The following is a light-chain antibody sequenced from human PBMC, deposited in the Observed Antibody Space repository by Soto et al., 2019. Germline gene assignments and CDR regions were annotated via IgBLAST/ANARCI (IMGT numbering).Light chain of an antibody. J-gene: IGKJ2*01. CDR2: HAS. CDR3: QHHFHWPPFA. V-gene: IGKV3-15*01. Sequence: IVMTQSPATLSVSPGDRATLSCRASQSVGSSLAWYQQKPGQAPRLLIYHASTRATAVPARFSGSGSGTELPLTISSLQSEDFAVYYCQHHFHWPPFAFGPGTKLEI. CDR1: QSVGSS.